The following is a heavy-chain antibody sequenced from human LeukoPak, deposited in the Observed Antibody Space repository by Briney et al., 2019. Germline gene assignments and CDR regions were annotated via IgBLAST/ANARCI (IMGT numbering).Heavy chain of an antibody. Sequence: SETLSLTCTVSGGFIISQYWNWIRQPAGKGLEWIGSIYYSGSTYYNPSLKSRVTISVDTSKNQFSLKLGSVTAADTAVYYCAKTYRARGYTYGYFDYWGQGTLVTVSS. CDR3: AKTYRARGYTYGYFDY. CDR2: IYYSGST. D-gene: IGHD5-18*01. J-gene: IGHJ4*02. V-gene: IGHV4-59*05. CDR1: GGFIISQY.